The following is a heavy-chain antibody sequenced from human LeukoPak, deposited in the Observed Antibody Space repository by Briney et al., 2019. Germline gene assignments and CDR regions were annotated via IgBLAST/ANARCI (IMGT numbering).Heavy chain of an antibody. CDR1: EVTFSNYW. Sequence: PGGSLRLSCAASEVTFSNYWMSWVRQAPGKGLEWVASTKQDGSETSYVDSVKGRFTISRDNAKNSLYLLINSLRAEDTAVYYCARTDGGATPGILDYWDQGTLVTVSS. V-gene: IGHV3-7*01. J-gene: IGHJ4*02. CDR3: ARTDGGATPGILDY. CDR2: TKQDGSET. D-gene: IGHD1-26*01.